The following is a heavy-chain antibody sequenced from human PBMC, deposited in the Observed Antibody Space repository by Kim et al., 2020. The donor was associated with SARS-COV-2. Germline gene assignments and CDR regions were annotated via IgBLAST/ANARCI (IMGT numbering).Heavy chain of an antibody. J-gene: IGHJ4*02. V-gene: IGHV3-72*01. CDR3: ATPRTYYGPLDY. Sequence: GGSLRLSCAASGFTFSDHYMDWVRQAPGKGLEWVGRTRNKADSYTTEYAASVKGRFSISRDDSKNSLFLQMNSLKTEDTAVYYCATPRTYYGPLDYWGEGTLVTVSS. CDR1: GFTFSDHY. CDR2: TRNKADSYTT. D-gene: IGHD1-26*01.